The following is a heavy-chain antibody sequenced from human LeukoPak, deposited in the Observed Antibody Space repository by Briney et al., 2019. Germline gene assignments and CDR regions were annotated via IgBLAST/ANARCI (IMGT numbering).Heavy chain of an antibody. Sequence: PGRSLRLSCAASGFTFSNYAMSWVRHAPGKGLEWVSSISDSGGRTFYADSVKGRLTISRDNSKSTLDLQVNSLRAEDTAVYYCAKAIGSVIIGYLDYWGQGSLVTVSS. D-gene: IGHD2/OR15-2a*01. CDR1: GFTFSNYA. CDR2: ISDSGGRT. CDR3: AKAIGSVIIGYLDY. V-gene: IGHV3-23*01. J-gene: IGHJ4*02.